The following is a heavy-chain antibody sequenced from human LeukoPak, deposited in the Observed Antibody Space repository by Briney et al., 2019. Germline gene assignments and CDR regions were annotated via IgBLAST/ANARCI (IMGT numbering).Heavy chain of an antibody. CDR2: IKQDGSEK. CDR1: GFTFSSYW. V-gene: IGHV3-7*01. Sequence: GGSLRLSCAASGFTFSSYWMSCVRQAPGKGLEWVANIKQDGSEKYYVDSVKGRFTISRDNAKNSLYLQMNSLRAEDTAVYYCARERGSHCFDYWGQGTLVTVSS. D-gene: IGHD3-10*01. CDR3: ARERGSHCFDY. J-gene: IGHJ4*02.